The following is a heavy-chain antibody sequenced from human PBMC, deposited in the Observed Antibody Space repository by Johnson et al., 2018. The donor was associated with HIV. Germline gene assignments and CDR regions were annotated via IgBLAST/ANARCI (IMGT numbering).Heavy chain of an antibody. CDR2: ISLDGGRT. V-gene: IGHV3-43D*03. CDR3: AKDPQGS. D-gene: IGHD1-26*01. CDR1: GFTFADFA. J-gene: IGHJ3*01. Sequence: QLVEPGGVVVQPGGSLRLSCVASGFTFADFAMHWVRQAPGKGLEWVPLISLDGGRTYYADSVKVRFTISRNNRKNSLYLQMNSLRPEDTALYYCAKDPQGSWGQGTMVTVSS.